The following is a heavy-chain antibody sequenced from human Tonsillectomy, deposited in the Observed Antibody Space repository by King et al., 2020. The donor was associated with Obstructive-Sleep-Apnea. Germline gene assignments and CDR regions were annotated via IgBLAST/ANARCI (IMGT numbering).Heavy chain of an antibody. CDR1: GYTFSSAD. CDR2: MNTNNGNS. J-gene: IGHJ4*02. D-gene: IGHD2-2*01. Sequence: QLVQSGAEVKKPGASVKVSCKASGYTFSSADINWVRQATGQGLEWMGWMNTNNGNSGYVQKFQGRVTMTSDPSISTAYLELRTLRSEDTAVYYGAGGSSRSFDIWGQGTLVTVSS. CDR3: AGGSSRSFDI. V-gene: IGHV1-8*01.